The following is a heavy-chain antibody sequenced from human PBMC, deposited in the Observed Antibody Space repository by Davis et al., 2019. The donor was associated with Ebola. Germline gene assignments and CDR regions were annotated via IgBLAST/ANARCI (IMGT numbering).Heavy chain of an antibody. CDR1: GFTFSSYW. V-gene: IGHV3-7*03. D-gene: IGHD3-3*01. CDR3: AKVPDDFWSGYQNWFDP. CDR2: IKQDGSEK. J-gene: IGHJ5*02. Sequence: GGSLRPSCAASGFTFSSYWMSWVRQAPGKGLEWVANIKQDGSEKYYVDSVKGRFTISRDNSKNTLYLQMNSLRAEDTAVYYCAKVPDDFWSGYQNWFDPWGQGTLVTVSS.